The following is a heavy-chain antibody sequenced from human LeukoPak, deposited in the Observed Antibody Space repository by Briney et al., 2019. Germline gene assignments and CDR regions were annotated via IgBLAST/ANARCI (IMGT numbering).Heavy chain of an antibody. D-gene: IGHD3-10*01. CDR2: ISGSGGST. J-gene: IGHJ4*02. CDR3: AKEETFMVRKRWGDY. V-gene: IGHV3-23*01. CDR1: GFTFSSYA. Sequence: AGGSLRLSCAASGFTFSSYAMSWVRQAPGKGLEWVSAISGSGGSTYYADSVKGRFTISRDNSKNTLYLQMNSLRAEDTAVYYCAKEETFMVRKRWGDYWGQGTLVTVSS.